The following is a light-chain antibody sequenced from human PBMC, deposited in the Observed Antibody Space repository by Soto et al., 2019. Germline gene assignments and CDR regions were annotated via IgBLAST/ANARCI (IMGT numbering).Light chain of an antibody. Sequence: QSLLTQPPSASVSPGQSVTISCTGTSSDVGGYNYVSWYQQHPGKAPKVMIYEVTKRPSGVPDRFSGSKSGNTASLTVSGLQAEDESDYYCGAYAGSTFVFGTGTKVTVL. CDR1: SSDVGGYNY. V-gene: IGLV2-8*01. CDR3: GAYAGSTFV. CDR2: EVT. J-gene: IGLJ1*01.